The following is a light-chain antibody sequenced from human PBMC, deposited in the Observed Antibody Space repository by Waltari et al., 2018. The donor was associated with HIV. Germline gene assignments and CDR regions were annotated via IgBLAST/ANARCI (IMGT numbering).Light chain of an antibody. CDR3: YSTDDSGNPLAV. CDR2: EDN. Sequence: SYELTQPPSVSVSPGQTARITCSGDALPRKYAFWYQQKSGQAPVLVIYEDNRRPSGIPERFSGSSPGTMATLTISGAQVEDEGDYYCYSTDDSGNPLAVFGGGTQLTVL. CDR1: ALPRKY. J-gene: IGLJ7*01. V-gene: IGLV3-10*01.